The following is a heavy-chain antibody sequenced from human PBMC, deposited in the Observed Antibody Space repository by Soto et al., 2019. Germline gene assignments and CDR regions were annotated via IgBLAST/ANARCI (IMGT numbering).Heavy chain of an antibody. CDR3: ARCLISCPFDN. CDR2: IRTSAGST. V-gene: IGHV3-23*01. D-gene: IGHD2-2*01. Sequence: GGSLRLSCAASGLTFSSYAMSWVRQAPGKGLEWVSGIRTSAGSTYYADSVKGRFTISRDNSKNTLYLQMNSLRAEDTAIYYCARCLISCPFDNWGQGTLVTVSS. CDR1: GLTFSSYA. J-gene: IGHJ4*02.